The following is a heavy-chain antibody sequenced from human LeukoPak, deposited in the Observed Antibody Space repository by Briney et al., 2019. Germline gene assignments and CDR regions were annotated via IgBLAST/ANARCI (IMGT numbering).Heavy chain of an antibody. CDR1: GGSISSDY. Sequence: PETLSLTCTVSGGSISSDYWSWIRQPPGKGLESIGYIYYSGSTNYNPSLKSRVTISVDTSKNQFSLKLSSVTAADTAVSYCARGGYYDILTGYYAWYFDYWGQGTLVTVSS. D-gene: IGHD3-9*01. CDR3: ARGGYYDILTGYYAWYFDY. CDR2: IYYSGST. V-gene: IGHV4-59*08. J-gene: IGHJ4*02.